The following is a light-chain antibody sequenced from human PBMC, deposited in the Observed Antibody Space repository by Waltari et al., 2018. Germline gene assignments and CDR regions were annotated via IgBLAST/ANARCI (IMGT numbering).Light chain of an antibody. V-gene: IGKV3-15*01. Sequence: EIVMTQSPATRSMSPGERATLSCRISQSVGSNLAWYHQKQGQAPRLLIYGASTRATGIPARFSGSGSGTQFALTISSLQSEDFAVYYCQHYNSWPLTFGGGTKVEIK. J-gene: IGKJ4*01. CDR1: QSVGSN. CDR3: QHYNSWPLT. CDR2: GAS.